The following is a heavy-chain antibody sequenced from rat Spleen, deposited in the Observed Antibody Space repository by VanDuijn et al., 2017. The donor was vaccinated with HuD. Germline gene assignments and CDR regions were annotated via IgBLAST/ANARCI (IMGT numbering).Heavy chain of an antibody. Sequence: EVQLKESGPGLVQPSQTLSLTCTVSGFSFTDYSLHWVRQPPGKGLEWMGVMWSDGDTSYNSALKSRLSISRDTSKSQVFLKMSSLQTEDTATYYCARTYYYSGRGDYVMDAWGQGASVTVSS. CDR1: GFSFTDYS. CDR2: MWSDGDT. J-gene: IGHJ4*01. CDR3: ARTYYYSGRGDYVMDA. V-gene: IGHV2S63*01. D-gene: IGHD1-1*01.